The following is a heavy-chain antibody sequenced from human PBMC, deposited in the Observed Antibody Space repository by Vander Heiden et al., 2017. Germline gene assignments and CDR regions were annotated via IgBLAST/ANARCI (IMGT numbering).Heavy chain of an antibody. D-gene: IGHD2-15*01. J-gene: IGHJ5*02. CDR3: AREAEYCSGGSCYSKWFDP. V-gene: IGHV4-34*01. Sequence: QVQLQPRCAGLLKPSETLSLPCAVYGGSFSGYYWRWIRQPPGKGREWIGEINQSGSTNYNPALKSRVTRSVDTSKNQFPLKLSSVTAAETAVYYGAREAEYCSGGSCYSKWFDPWGQGTLVTVSS. CDR2: INQSGST. CDR1: GGSFSGYY.